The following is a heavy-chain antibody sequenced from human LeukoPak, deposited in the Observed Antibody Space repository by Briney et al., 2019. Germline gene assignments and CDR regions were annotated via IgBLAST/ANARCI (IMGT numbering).Heavy chain of an antibody. D-gene: IGHD2-21*01. Sequence: QTGGSLRLSCAASGFTFSSYSMNWVRQAPGKGLEWVSAISGSGGDTYYADSVKGRFTISRDNSKNTLYLQMNSLRAEDTAVYYCAKGSLPFRSVYFDYWGQGTLVTVSS. V-gene: IGHV3-23*01. CDR2: ISGSGGDT. J-gene: IGHJ4*02. CDR1: GFTFSSYS. CDR3: AKGSLPFRSVYFDY.